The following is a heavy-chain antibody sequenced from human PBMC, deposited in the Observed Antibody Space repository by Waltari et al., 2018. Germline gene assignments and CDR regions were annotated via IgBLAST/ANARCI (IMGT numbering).Heavy chain of an antibody. V-gene: IGHV4-34*01. Sequence: QVQLQQWGAGLLKPSETLSLTCAVYGGSFSGYYWSWIRQPPGKGLEWIGDLTHSERPNYNPSLKSRITLSVNPSRHHFSLKLNSVTAAYTTVYSCARRAHSGSYSHYWGQGTLVTVSS. CDR1: GGSFSGYY. D-gene: IGHD1-26*01. J-gene: IGHJ4*02. CDR3: ARRAHSGSYSHY. CDR2: LTHSERP.